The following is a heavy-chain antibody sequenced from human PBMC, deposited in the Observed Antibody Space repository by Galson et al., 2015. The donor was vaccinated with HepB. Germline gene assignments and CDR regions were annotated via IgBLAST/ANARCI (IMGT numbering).Heavy chain of an antibody. CDR2: TWYDGGKK. J-gene: IGHJ6*02. V-gene: IGHV3-33*01. Sequence: SLRLSCAASGFTFSSYNMHWVRRAPGKGLEWVAVTWYDGGKKYYADSVKGRFSISRDISNNTLYLHMNSLRADDTAIYYCARDYNSGWDYYYYGMDVWGQGTTVTVSS. CDR3: ARDYNSGWDYYYYGMDV. D-gene: IGHD6-19*01. CDR1: GFTFSSYN.